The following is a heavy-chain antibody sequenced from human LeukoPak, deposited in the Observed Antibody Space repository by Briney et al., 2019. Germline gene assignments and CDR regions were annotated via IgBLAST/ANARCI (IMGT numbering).Heavy chain of an antibody. Sequence: SETLSLTCTVSGGSISSSSYYWGWIRQPPGKGLEWIGSIYYSGSTYYNPSLKSRVTISVDTSKNQFSLKLSSVTAADTAVYYCARLLKDMRLRFFLSSRGFDPWGQGTLVTVSS. CDR1: GGSISSSSYY. CDR3: ARLLKDMRLRFFLSSRGFDP. CDR2: IYYSGST. D-gene: IGHD6-25*01. J-gene: IGHJ5*02. V-gene: IGHV4-39*07.